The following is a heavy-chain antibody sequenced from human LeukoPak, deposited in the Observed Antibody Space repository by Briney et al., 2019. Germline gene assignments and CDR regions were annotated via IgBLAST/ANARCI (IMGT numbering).Heavy chain of an antibody. J-gene: IGHJ5*02. CDR2: IYHSGST. CDR3: ARDPPTSNWFDP. V-gene: IGHV4-38-2*02. CDR1: GYSISSGYY. Sequence: SETLSLTCTVSGYSISSGYYWGWIRQPPGKGLEWIGSIYHSGSTYYNPSPKSRVTISVDTSKNQFSLKLSSVTAADTAVYYCARDPPTSNWFDPWGQGTLVTVSS.